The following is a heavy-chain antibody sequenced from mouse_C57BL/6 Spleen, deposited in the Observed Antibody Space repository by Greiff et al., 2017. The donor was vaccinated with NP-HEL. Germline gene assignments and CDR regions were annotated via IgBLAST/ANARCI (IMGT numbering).Heavy chain of an antibody. J-gene: IGHJ3*01. D-gene: IGHD2-4*01. CDR3: ARQGLGFAY. Sequence: EVMLVESGGGLVKPGGSLKLSCAASGFTFSSYTMSWVRQTPEKRLEWVATISGGGGNTYYPDSVKGRFTISRDNAKNTLYLQMSSLRSEDTALYYCARQGLGFAYWGQGTLVTVSA. V-gene: IGHV5-9*01. CDR2: ISGGGGNT. CDR1: GFTFSSYT.